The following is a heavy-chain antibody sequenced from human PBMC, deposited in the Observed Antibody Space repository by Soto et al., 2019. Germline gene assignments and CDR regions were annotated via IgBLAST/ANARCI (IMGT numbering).Heavy chain of an antibody. Sequence: SVKVSCKASGYTFTGYYMQWVRQARGQRLEWIGWIVVGSGNTNYAQKFQERVTITRDMSTSTAYMELSSLRSEDTAVYYCARDGSGGYSGYDLGGVYYSYMDVWGKGTTVTVSS. CDR3: ARDGSGGYSGYDLGGVYYSYMDV. D-gene: IGHD5-12*01. J-gene: IGHJ6*03. CDR1: GYTFTGYY. V-gene: IGHV1-58*02. CDR2: IVVGSGNT.